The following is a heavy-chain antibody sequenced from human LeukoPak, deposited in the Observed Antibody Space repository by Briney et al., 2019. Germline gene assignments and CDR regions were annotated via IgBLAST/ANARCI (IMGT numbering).Heavy chain of an antibody. D-gene: IGHD2-15*01. CDR1: GYTFTNYG. V-gene: IGHV1-18*01. CDR3: ARAPRGGGNSYYYYYGMDV. Sequence: ASVKVSCKASGYTFTNYGISWVRQAPGQGLEWMGWISAYNGNTNYAQKLQGRVTMTTDTSTSTAYMELSSLRAEDTAVYYCARAPRGGGNSYYYYYGMDVWGQGTTVTVSS. CDR2: ISAYNGNT. J-gene: IGHJ6*02.